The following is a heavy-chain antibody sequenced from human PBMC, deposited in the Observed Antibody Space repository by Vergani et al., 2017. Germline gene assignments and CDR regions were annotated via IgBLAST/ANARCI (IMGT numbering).Heavy chain of an antibody. Sequence: QVQLVQSGSEVRKPGASVKVSCQVSGYSLTELTIHWVRQAPGKGLEWMGGFDPEHGEVTFAHHIQGRVTMTEDRSTDTAYMELSSLRPEDTALYYYAIVTDYYDSSGYYVDYWGQGTLVTVSS. D-gene: IGHD3-22*01. V-gene: IGHV1-24*01. CDR2: FDPEHGEV. J-gene: IGHJ4*02. CDR1: GYSLTELT. CDR3: AIVTDYYDSSGYYVDY.